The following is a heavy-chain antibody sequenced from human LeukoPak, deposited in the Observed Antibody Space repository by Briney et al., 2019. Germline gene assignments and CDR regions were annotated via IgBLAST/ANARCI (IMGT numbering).Heavy chain of an antibody. V-gene: IGHV4-34*01. D-gene: IGHD6-19*01. CDR2: INHSGST. J-gene: IGHJ4*02. CDR1: GGSFSGYY. CDR3: ARVPWLYSSGWYPFDY. Sequence: SETLSLTCAAYGGSFSGYYWSWIRQPPGKGLEWIGEINHSGSTNYNPSLKSRVTISVDTSKNQFSLKLSSVTAADTAVYYCARVPWLYSSGWYPFDYWGQGTLVTVSS.